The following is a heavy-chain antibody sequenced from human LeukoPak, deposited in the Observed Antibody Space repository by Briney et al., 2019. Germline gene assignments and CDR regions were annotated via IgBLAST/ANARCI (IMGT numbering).Heavy chain of an antibody. CDR2: IFPGDADT. Sequence: GESLKISCKGSDYSFGNYWSGWVGRMPGKGVEWMVFIFPGDADTRYSPSFQGQVTISADNTINTAFLQWSSLKASDTATYYCARAPGGCSGGSCYSDRWGQGTLVTVSS. D-gene: IGHD2-15*01. CDR1: DYSFGNYW. J-gene: IGHJ4*02. CDR3: ARAPGGCSGGSCYSDR. V-gene: IGHV5-51*01.